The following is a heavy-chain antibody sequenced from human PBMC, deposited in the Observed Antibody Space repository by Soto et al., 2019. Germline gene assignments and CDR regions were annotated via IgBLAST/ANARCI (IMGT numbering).Heavy chain of an antibody. J-gene: IGHJ4*02. CDR2: INHSGST. D-gene: IGHD2-2*01. CDR3: ARSCSSTSCYGGAF. CDR1: GGSFSGYY. V-gene: IGHV4-34*01. Sequence: QVQLQQWGAGLLKPSETLSLTCAVYGGSFSGYYWSWIRQPPGKGLEWIGEINHSGSTNYNPSLKSRVTISVDTSKNQFSLKLSSVTAADTAVYYCARSCSSTSCYGGAFWGQGTLVTVSS.